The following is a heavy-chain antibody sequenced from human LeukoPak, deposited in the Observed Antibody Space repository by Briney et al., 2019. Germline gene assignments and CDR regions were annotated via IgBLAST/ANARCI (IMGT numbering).Heavy chain of an antibody. CDR2: ISGSGVGT. Sequence: PGGSLRLSCAASGFTFSSYTMNWVRQAPGKGLEWVSAISGSGVGTYYADSVKGRFTISRDNSYNTVSLQMNSLRDEDTGVYFCAKGLRTGVGPYMGYHYYMDVWGKGATVTGSS. D-gene: IGHD3-16*01. V-gene: IGHV3-23*01. CDR1: GFTFSSYT. J-gene: IGHJ6*03. CDR3: AKGLRTGVGPYMGYHYYMDV.